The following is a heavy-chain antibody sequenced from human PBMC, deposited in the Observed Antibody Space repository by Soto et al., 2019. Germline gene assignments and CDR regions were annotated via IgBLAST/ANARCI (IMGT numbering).Heavy chain of an antibody. V-gene: IGHV3-64*02. CDR2: ISSNGGST. CDR3: ARGGREWELLSPGFDY. D-gene: IGHD1-26*01. Sequence: PGGSLRLSCAASGFTFSSYAMHWVSQAPGKGLEYVSAISSNGGSTYYADSVKGRFTISRDNSKNTLYLQMGSLRAEDMAVYYCARGGREWELLSPGFDYWGQGTLVTVSS. CDR1: GFTFSSYA. J-gene: IGHJ4*02.